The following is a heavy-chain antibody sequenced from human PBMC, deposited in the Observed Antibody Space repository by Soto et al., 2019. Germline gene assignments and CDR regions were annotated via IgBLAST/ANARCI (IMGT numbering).Heavy chain of an antibody. J-gene: IGHJ4*02. CDR1: GFTFSSYA. V-gene: IGHV3-30-3*01. CDR2: ISYDGSNK. CDR3: ARGTGYSSGWYFDY. Sequence: QVQLVESGGGVVQPGRSLRLSCAASGFTFSSYAMHWVRQAPGKGLEWVAVISYDGSNKYYADSVKGRFTISRDNSKNTLYLQINSLRAEDTAVYYCARGTGYSSGWYFDYWGQGTLVTVSS. D-gene: IGHD6-19*01.